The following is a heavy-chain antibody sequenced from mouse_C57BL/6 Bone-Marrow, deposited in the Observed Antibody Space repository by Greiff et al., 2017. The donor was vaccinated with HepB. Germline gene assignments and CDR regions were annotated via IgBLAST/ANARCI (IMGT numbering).Heavy chain of an antibody. Sequence: VQGVESGPVLVKPGASVKISCKTSGYAFSSYWMNWVKQRPGQGLEWIGRIYPGDGDTNYNGKFKGKATLTADKSSSTAYMQLSSLTCEDSAVYFCARVESYQAWFAYWGQGTLVTVSA. J-gene: IGHJ3*01. D-gene: IGHD1-1*01. CDR1: GYAFSSYW. V-gene: IGHV1-82*01. CDR3: ARVESYQAWFAY. CDR2: IYPGDGDT.